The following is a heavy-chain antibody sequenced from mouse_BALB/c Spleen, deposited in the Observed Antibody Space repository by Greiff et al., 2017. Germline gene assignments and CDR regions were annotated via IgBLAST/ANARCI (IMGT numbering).Heavy chain of an antibody. Sequence: QVQLKESGPGLVAPSQSLSITCTVSGFSLTSYDISWIRQPPGKGLEWLGVIWTGGGTNYNSAFMSRLSISKDNSKSQVFLKMNSLQTDDTAIYYCVRDKGVVATDAMDYWGQGTSVTVSS. CDR1: GFSLTSYD. CDR2: IWTGGGT. CDR3: VRDKGVVATDAMDY. J-gene: IGHJ4*01. V-gene: IGHV2-9-2*01. D-gene: IGHD1-1*01.